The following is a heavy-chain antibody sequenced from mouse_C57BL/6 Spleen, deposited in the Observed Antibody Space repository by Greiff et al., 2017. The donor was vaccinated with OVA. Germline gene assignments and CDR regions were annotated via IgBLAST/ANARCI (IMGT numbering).Heavy chain of an antibody. V-gene: IGHV1-69*01. CDR3: ARSPYDGPYYFDY. Sequence: QVQLQQPGAELVIPGASVKLSCKASGYTFTSYWMHWVKQRPGQGLEWIGEIDPSDSYTNYNQKFKGKSTLTVDKSSSTAYMQLSSLTSEDSAVYYCARSPYDGPYYFDYWGQGTTLTVSS. CDR1: GYTFTSYW. D-gene: IGHD2-3*01. CDR2: IDPSDSYT. J-gene: IGHJ2*01.